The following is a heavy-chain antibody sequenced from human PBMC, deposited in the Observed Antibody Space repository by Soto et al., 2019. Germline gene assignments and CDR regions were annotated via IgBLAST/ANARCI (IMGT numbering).Heavy chain of an antibody. CDR3: ARPSSGSVPIRFDY. CDR2: IYPGDHET. J-gene: IGHJ4*02. D-gene: IGHD3-10*01. CDR1: GYTFSNFW. Sequence: GESLKISCQSSGYTFSNFWIGWVRQLPGKGLEWMGIIYPGDHETRYSPSFHGKVTISADRSINTAYLQWNSLEASDTAFYFCARPSSGSVPIRFDYWGQGTLVTVSS. V-gene: IGHV5-51*01.